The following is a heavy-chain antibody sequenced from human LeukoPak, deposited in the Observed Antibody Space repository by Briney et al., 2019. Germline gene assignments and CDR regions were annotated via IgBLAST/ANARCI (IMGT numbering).Heavy chain of an antibody. CDR3: ARDLVGFDP. CDR2: IYHSGST. J-gene: IGHJ5*02. Sequence: SQTLSLTCAVSGGSLSSGGYSWSWIRQPPGKGLEWIGYIYHSGSTYYNPSLKSRVTISVDRSKNQFSLKLSSVTAADTAVYYCARDLVGFDPWGQGTLVTVSS. CDR1: GGSLSSGGYS. V-gene: IGHV4-30-2*01.